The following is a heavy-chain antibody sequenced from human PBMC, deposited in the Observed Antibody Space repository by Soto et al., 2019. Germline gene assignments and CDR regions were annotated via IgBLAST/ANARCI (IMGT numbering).Heavy chain of an antibody. CDR3: ATKGRSTVY. J-gene: IGHJ1*01. CDR1: GVSISSHDW. CDR2: SHQSGDT. D-gene: IGHD6-13*01. Sequence: QVQLQESGPGLVKPSGTLSLSCAVSGVSISSHDWWTWVRQPPGKGLEWIGESHQSGDTNYNSSLGSRVTISVDKSKNQFSLKLISVTVADTAVYYCATKGRSTVYWGQGTLVTVSS. V-gene: IGHV4-4*02.